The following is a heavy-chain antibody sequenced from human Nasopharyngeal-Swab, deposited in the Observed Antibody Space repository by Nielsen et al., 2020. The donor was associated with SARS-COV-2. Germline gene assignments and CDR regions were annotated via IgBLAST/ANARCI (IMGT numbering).Heavy chain of an antibody. Sequence: WIRQPPGKGLEWIGSIYDSGSTNYNPSLKSRVTISVDTSKNQFSLKLSSVTAADTAVYYCARGPGLLLGYYYYYGMDVWGQGTTVTVSS. J-gene: IGHJ6*02. V-gene: IGHV4-39*07. D-gene: IGHD2-15*01. CDR2: IYDSGST. CDR3: ARGPGLLLGYYYYYGMDV.